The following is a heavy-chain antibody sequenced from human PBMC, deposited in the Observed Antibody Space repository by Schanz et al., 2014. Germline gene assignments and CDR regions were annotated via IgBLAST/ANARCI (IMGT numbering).Heavy chain of an antibody. CDR3: ARGTDTAMEHRPFDY. V-gene: IGHV1-3*01. CDR1: GYTFTSYS. CDR2: INVGNGNM. Sequence: QVQLVQSGAEVKKPGASVKVSCKASGYTFTSYSIHWVRQAPGQGLEWMGWINVGNGNMKYSQKFQGRVTITRDTSASTAYMELTSLRSEDTAVYYCARGTDTAMEHRPFDYWGQGTLXTVSS. D-gene: IGHD5-18*01. J-gene: IGHJ4*02.